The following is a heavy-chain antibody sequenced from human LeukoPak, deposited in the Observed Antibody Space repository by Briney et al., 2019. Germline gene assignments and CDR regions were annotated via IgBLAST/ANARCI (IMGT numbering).Heavy chain of an antibody. CDR3: ARAYSNSDYFDY. V-gene: IGHV1-18*01. CDR1: GYTFTNYG. J-gene: IGHJ4*02. CDR2: ISPYNGNT. D-gene: IGHD6-6*01. Sequence: ASVKVSCKTSGYTFTNYGISWVRQAPGQGLEWMGWISPYNGNTYYAQRFQGRVTLTTDTSTSTAYMELRSLRSDDTAVYYCARAYSNSDYFDYWGQGTLVTVPS.